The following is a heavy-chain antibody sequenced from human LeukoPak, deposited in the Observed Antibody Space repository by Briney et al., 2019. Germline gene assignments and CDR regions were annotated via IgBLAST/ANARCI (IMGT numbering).Heavy chain of an antibody. J-gene: IGHJ4*02. CDR1: GYTFTSYA. D-gene: IGHD3-10*01. CDR2: ISAYNGNT. V-gene: IGHV1-18*01. Sequence: ASVKVSCKASGYTFTSYAMNWVRQAPGQGLEWMGWISAYNGNTNYAQKLQGRVTMTTDTSTSTAYMELRSLRSDDTAVYYCARRDIAMVRGVIPAFDYWGQGTLVTVSS. CDR3: ARRDIAMVRGVIPAFDY.